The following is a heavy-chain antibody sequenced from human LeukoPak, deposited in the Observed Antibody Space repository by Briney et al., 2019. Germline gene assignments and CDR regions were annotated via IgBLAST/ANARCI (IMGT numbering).Heavy chain of an antibody. D-gene: IGHD1-26*01. V-gene: IGHV1-2*02. CDR2: INPNSGGT. CDR1: GYTFTGYF. Sequence: AASVKVSCKASGYTFTGYFMHWVRQAPGQGLEWMGWINPNSGGTNYAQKFQGRVTMTRDTSISTAYMEVSRLRADDTAVYYCARGASGSSCHYWGQGTLVTVSS. CDR3: ARGASGSSCHY. J-gene: IGHJ4*02.